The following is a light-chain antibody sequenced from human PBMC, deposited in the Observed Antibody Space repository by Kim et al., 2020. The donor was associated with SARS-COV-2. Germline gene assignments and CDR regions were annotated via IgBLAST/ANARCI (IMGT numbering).Light chain of an antibody. CDR1: QSVSSN. J-gene: IGKJ4*01. CDR2: GAS. Sequence: EIVMTQSPATLSVSPGERATLSCRASQSVSSNLAWYQQKPGQAPRHLIYGASTRATGIPARFSGSGSGTEFTLTISSLQSEDFAVYYCQQYHNWPPLTFGGETKVDIK. CDR3: QQYHNWPPLT. V-gene: IGKV3-15*01.